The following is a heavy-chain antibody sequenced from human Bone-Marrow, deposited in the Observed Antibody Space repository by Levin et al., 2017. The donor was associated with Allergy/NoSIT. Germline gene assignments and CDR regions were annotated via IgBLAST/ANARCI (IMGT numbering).Heavy chain of an antibody. CDR2: ISYDGSNK. V-gene: IGHV3-30*18. J-gene: IGHJ5*02. Sequence: TGGSLRLSCAASGFTFSSYGMHWVRQAPGKGLEWVAVISYDGSNKYYADSVKGRFTISRDNSKNTLYLQMNSLRAEDTAVYYCAKNGRTVTTSNHNWFDPWGQGTLVTVSS. CDR3: AKNGRTVTTSNHNWFDP. CDR1: GFTFSSYG. D-gene: IGHD4-17*01.